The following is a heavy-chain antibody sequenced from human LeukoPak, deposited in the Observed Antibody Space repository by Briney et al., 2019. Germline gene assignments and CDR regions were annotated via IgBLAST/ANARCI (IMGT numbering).Heavy chain of an antibody. CDR1: GDSISSGNYY. CDR2: IYRTGTT. D-gene: IGHD3-10*01. CDR3: ARWAPYGSGRPLDY. Sequence: SETLSLTCTVSGDSISSGNYYWSWIRQPAGKGLEWVGRIYRTGTTTYNPSLKSRVTISIDTSKNQFFLKLSFVTAADTAVYYCARWAPYGSGRPLDYWXXXTLXTXSS. J-gene: IGHJ4*01. V-gene: IGHV4-61*02.